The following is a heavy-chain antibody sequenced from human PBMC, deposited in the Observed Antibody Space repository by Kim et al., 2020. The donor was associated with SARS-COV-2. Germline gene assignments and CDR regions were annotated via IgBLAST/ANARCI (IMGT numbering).Heavy chain of an antibody. J-gene: IGHJ4*02. CDR1: GFTFSSYA. CDR3: ARDGPQLRYFDWFSYYFDY. Sequence: GGSLRLSCAASGFTFSSYAMHWVRQAPGKGLEWVAVISYDGSNKYYADSVKGRFTISRDNSKNTLYLQMNSLRAEDTAVYYCARDGPQLRYFDWFSYYFDYWGQGTLVTVSS. V-gene: IGHV3-30*04. D-gene: IGHD3-9*01. CDR2: ISYDGSNK.